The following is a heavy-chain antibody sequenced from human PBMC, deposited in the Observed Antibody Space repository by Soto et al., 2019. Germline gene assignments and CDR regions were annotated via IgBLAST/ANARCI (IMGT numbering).Heavy chain of an antibody. J-gene: IGHJ6*03. CDR2: IRSKANSYAT. Sequence: PGGSLRLSCAASGFTFSGSAMHWVRQASGKGLEWVGRIRSKANSYATAYAASVKGRFTISRDDSKNTAYLQMNSLKTEDTAVYYCTRRYDILTTVRDYYYMDVWGKGTTVTVSS. CDR3: TRRYDILTTVRDYYYMDV. V-gene: IGHV3-73*01. D-gene: IGHD3-9*01. CDR1: GFTFSGSA.